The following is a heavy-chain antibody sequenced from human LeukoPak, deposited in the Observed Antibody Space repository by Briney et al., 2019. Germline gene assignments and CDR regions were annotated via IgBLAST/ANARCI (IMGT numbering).Heavy chain of an antibody. Sequence: ASVKVSCKASGYTFTSYGISWVRQAPGQGLEWMGWISAYNGNTNYAQKLQGRVTMTTDTSTSTAYMELRSLRSDDTAAYYCARHSRGTYYFDYWGQGTLVTVSS. D-gene: IGHD1-7*01. CDR2: ISAYNGNT. CDR1: GYTFTSYG. J-gene: IGHJ4*02. CDR3: ARHSRGTYYFDY. V-gene: IGHV1-18*01.